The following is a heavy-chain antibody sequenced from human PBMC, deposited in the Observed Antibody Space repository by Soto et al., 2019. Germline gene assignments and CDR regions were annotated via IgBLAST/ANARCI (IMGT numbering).Heavy chain of an antibody. D-gene: IGHD3-10*01. CDR3: ARSRNSAVADSFDF. V-gene: IGHV3-30*04. J-gene: IGHJ4*02. CDR1: GFTFSRYA. CDR2: ISRDGKNK. Sequence: GGSLRLSCAGSGFTFSRYAIHWVRQASGKGLEWVAVISRDGKNKYYVDSVKGRFTVSRDDSQNTRYLHMNSLRREDTAVYYCARSRNSAVADSFDFWGQGTLAT.